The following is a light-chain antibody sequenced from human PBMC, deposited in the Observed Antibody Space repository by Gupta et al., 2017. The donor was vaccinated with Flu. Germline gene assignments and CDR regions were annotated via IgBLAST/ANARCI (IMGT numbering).Light chain of an antibody. V-gene: IGKV3-11*01. CDR3: QQRWNWPLT. CDR1: QSVGSD. J-gene: IGKJ4*01. CDR2: DAS. Sequence: ESVLTQSPATLSVSPGERATLSCRASQSVGSDLAWYQQKPGQAPRLLIYDASNRATGIPARFSGSGFGTGFTLINSSLEPEDYAVYYCQQRWNWPLTFGGGTKVEIK.